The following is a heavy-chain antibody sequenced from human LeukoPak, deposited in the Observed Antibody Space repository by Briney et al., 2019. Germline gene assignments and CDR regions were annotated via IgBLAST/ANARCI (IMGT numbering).Heavy chain of an antibody. CDR1: GYTFTSYD. Sequence: ASVKVSCKASGYTFTSYDINGVRQATGQGLEWLGWMNPNSGNTGYAQKFQGRVTMTRNTSISTAYMELSSLRSEDTAVYYCARGVDLRLLWFGELYMADYWGQGTLVTVSS. CDR2: MNPNSGNT. J-gene: IGHJ4*02. D-gene: IGHD3-10*01. CDR3: ARGVDLRLLWFGELYMADY. V-gene: IGHV1-8*01.